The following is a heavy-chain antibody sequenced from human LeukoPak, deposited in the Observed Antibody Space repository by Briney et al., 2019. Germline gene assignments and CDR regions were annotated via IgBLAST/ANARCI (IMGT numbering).Heavy chain of an antibody. Sequence: SETLSLTCTVSGGSISSYYWTWIRQPPGKGLEWIGSIYYSGSTYYNPSLKSRVTISIDTSKNQFSLKLSSVTAADTAVYYCARGHYYYGTKTGYYYYYYMDVWGKGTTVTVSS. CDR2: IYYSGST. D-gene: IGHD3-10*01. CDR3: ARGHYYYGTKTGYYYYYYMDV. V-gene: IGHV4-59*01. J-gene: IGHJ6*03. CDR1: GGSISSYY.